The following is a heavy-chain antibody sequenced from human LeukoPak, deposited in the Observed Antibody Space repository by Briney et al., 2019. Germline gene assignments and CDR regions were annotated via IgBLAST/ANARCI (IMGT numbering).Heavy chain of an antibody. CDR1: GFTFSSYS. CDR2: ISSSSSTI. D-gene: IGHD3-3*01. J-gene: IGHJ4*02. CDR3: ARLNSQYYDFWSGYYEDY. Sequence: PGGSLRLSCAASGFTFSSYSMNWVRQAPGKGLEWVSYISSSSSTIYYADSVKGRFTISRDNAKNSLYLQMNSLRAEDTAVYYCARLNSQYYDFWSGYYEDYWGQGTLVTVSS. V-gene: IGHV3-48*01.